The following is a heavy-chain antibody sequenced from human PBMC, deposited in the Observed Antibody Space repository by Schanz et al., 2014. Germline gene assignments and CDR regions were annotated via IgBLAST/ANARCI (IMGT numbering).Heavy chain of an antibody. CDR3: ARDGYSVVVISPTESFDI. CDR1: GLIFSNYV. V-gene: IGHV3-30*03. Sequence: VQLLESGGGLVQPGGSLKLSCAASGLIFSNYVMSWVRQAPGKGLEWVAFVPFDGSQKFYADSVKGRFTISRDNSRNTLYLQMNSLRAEDTTVYYCARDGYSVVVISPTESFDIWGQGTMVTVSP. CDR2: VPFDGSQK. D-gene: IGHD2-21*01. J-gene: IGHJ3*02.